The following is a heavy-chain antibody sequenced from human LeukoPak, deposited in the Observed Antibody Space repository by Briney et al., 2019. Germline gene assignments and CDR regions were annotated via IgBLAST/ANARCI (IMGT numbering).Heavy chain of an antibody. D-gene: IGHD3-10*01. CDR1: GFTFSSYG. CDR3: AARLWFGELLVDY. Sequence: GGSLRLSCAASGFTFSSYGMSWVRQAPGKGLEWVSAISGSGGSTYYADSVKGRFTISRDNSKNTLYLQMNSLRAEDTAVYYCAARLWFGELLVDYWGQGTLVTVSS. CDR2: ISGSGGST. V-gene: IGHV3-23*01. J-gene: IGHJ4*02.